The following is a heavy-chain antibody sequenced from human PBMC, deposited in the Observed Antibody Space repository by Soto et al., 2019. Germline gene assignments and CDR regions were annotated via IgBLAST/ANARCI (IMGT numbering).Heavy chain of an antibody. CDR2: IYPGDSDT. J-gene: IGHJ6*02. Sequence: PGESLKISCKGSGCSFTSYWIGWVRQMPGKGLEWMGIIYPGDSDTRYSPSFQGQVTISADKSISTAYLQWSSLKASDTAMYYCARPLGYCSSTSCYYYYYGMDVWGQGTTVTVSS. CDR1: GCSFTSYW. CDR3: ARPLGYCSSTSCYYYYYGMDV. D-gene: IGHD2-2*01. V-gene: IGHV5-51*01.